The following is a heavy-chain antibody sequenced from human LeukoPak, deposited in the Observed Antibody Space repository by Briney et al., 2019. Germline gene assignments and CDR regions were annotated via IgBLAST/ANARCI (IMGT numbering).Heavy chain of an antibody. CDR2: ISSSSSYI. J-gene: IGHJ4*02. V-gene: IGHV3-21*01. CDR3: ARDLSYYGSGSPADY. Sequence: GGSLGLSCAASGFTFSSYSMNWVCQAPGKGLEWVSSISSSSSYIYYADSVKGRFTISRDNAKNSLYLQMNSLRAEDTAVYYCARDLSYYGSGSPADYWGQGTLVTVSS. D-gene: IGHD3-10*01. CDR1: GFTFSSYS.